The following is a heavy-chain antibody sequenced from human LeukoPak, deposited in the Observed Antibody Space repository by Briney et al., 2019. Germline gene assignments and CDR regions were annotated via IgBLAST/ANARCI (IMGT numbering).Heavy chain of an antibody. V-gene: IGHV4-39*01. CDR2: IYYSGST. CDR1: GGSISSSSYY. Sequence: PSETLSLTCTVSGGSISSSSYYWGWIRQPPGKGLEWIGSIYYSGSTYYNPSLKSRVTISVDTSKNQFSLKLSSVTAADTAVYYCARGRSYYYYYMDVWGKGTTVTVSS. J-gene: IGHJ6*03. CDR3: ARGRSYYYYYMDV.